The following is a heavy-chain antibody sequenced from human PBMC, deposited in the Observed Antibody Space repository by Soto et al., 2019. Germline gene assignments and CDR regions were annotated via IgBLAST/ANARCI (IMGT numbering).Heavy chain of an antibody. J-gene: IGHJ5*02. D-gene: IGHD5-18*01. V-gene: IGHV4-34*01. CDR2: INHSGST. CDR1: GVSFSDYY. CDR3: AGFFGYRYGRVDP. Sequence: ASETLSLTCAVYGVSFSDYYWSWIRQPPGKGLEWIGEINHSGSTNYNQSLKSRVTISVDTSKNQFSLKLSSVTAADTAVYYCAGFFGYRYGRVDPWGQGTLVTVSS.